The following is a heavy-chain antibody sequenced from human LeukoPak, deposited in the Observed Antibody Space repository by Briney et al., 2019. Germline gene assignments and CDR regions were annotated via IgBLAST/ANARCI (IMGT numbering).Heavy chain of an antibody. CDR2: IYYSGST. CDR1: GGSISSSSYY. D-gene: IGHD6-19*01. CDR3: AREGAVAPYYYYMDV. Sequence: SETLSLTCTVSGGSISSSSYYWGWIRQPPGKGLEWIGSIYYSGSTNYNPSLKSRVTISVDKSKNQFSLKLSSVTAADTAVYYCAREGAVAPYYYYMDVWGKGTTVTVSS. J-gene: IGHJ6*03. V-gene: IGHV4-39*07.